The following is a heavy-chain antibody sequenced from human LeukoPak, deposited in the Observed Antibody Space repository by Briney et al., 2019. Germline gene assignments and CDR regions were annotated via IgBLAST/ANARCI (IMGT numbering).Heavy chain of an antibody. CDR3: AKDLFLDY. CDR2: ISDDGNTT. CDR1: GFTFSSYW. D-gene: IGHD3-10*02. Sequence: GGSLRLSCAASGFTFSSYWMHWVRQTPGKGLVWVSRISDDGNTTNYADSVKGRFTISRDNSKNTLYLQMNSLRAEDTAVYYCAKDLFLDYWGQGTLVTVSS. V-gene: IGHV3-74*01. J-gene: IGHJ4*02.